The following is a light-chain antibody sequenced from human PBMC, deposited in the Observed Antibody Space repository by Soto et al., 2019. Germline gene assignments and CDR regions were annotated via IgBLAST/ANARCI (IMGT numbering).Light chain of an antibody. J-gene: IGKJ1*01. Sequence: DIEMTQSPATLSVSPGERATLSCRASQSVTDNLAWYQQKPGQAPRLLIYGASTRASGIPARFSGSGSGTDFTLTISSLQSEDFAVYYCQQSNSWPRTFGQGTKVDI. CDR2: GAS. V-gene: IGKV3-15*01. CDR1: QSVTDN. CDR3: QQSNSWPRT.